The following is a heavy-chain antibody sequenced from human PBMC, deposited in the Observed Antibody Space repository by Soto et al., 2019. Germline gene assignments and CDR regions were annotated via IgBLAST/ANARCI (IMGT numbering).Heavy chain of an antibody. CDR2: ISGSGGTI. Sequence: GGSRLSCAASGLTLNTYAMNWVRQAPGKGLEWVASISGSGGTINYADSVKGRFTTSRDTSKNTLYLQMNSLSAEDTAVYYCAKGFIVVVTAIRPDDNFDVWGQGTMVTVSS. CDR3: AKGFIVVVTAIRPDDNFDV. CDR1: GLTLNTYA. D-gene: IGHD2-21*02. J-gene: IGHJ3*01. V-gene: IGHV3-23*01.